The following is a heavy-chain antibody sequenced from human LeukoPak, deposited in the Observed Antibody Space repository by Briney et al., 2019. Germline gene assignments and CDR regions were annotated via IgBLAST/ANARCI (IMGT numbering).Heavy chain of an antibody. CDR3: ARVEWGDTAMVTYFDY. CDR1: GFTFSGYC. CDR2: ISSSGSTI. Sequence: GGSLRLSCAASGFTFSGYCMSWIRQAPGKGLEWVSYISSSGSTIYYADSVKGRFTISRDNAKNSPYLQMNSLRAEDTAVYYCARVEWGDTAMVTYFDYWGQGTLVTVSS. J-gene: IGHJ4*02. V-gene: IGHV3-11*01. D-gene: IGHD5-18*01.